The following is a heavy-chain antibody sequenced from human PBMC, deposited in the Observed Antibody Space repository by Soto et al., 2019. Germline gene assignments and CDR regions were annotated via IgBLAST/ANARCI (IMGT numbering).Heavy chain of an antibody. CDR3: AREELNCGGDCFAF. CDR2: IGTSSINI. CDR1: GFTFSSYE. D-gene: IGHD2-21*01. V-gene: IGHV3-48*03. Sequence: EVQLVESGGDLVPPGRSLRLSCAASGFTFSSYEFNWVRQAPGKGLEWISYIGTSSINIYYADSVKGRFTVSRDNAKKSLYLQMNSLRAEDTATYYCAREELNCGGDCFAFWGQGTLVTVSS. J-gene: IGHJ4*02.